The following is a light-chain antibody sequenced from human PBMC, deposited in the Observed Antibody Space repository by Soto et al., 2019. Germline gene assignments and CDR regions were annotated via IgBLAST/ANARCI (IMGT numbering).Light chain of an antibody. CDR3: QQTNSFPLT. V-gene: IGKV1-5*03. CDR2: KAS. Sequence: STLSGSVGDRVTITCRASQTISSWLAWYQQKPGKAPKLLIYKASSLESGVPSRFSGSGSETEFTLTIDSLQPDDFATYYCQQTNSFPLTFGGGTKVDIK. CDR1: QTISSW. J-gene: IGKJ4*01.